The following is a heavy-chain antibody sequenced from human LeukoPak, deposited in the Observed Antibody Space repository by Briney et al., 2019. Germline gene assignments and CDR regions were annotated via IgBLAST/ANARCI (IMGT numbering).Heavy chain of an antibody. V-gene: IGHV2-5*01. CDR3: ARAVEFCSSTTCPNWFDP. CDR1: GVSLSTSAGG. Sequence: SGPTLVNPTQTLTLTCTFSGVSLSTSAGGVGWIRQPPGKALEWLALINWNDDKRYSPSLKNRLTITKDTSKNQVVLTMTNMDPVDTATYYCARAVEFCSSTTCPNWFDPWGQGTLVTVSS. D-gene: IGHD2-2*01. CDR2: INWNDDK. J-gene: IGHJ5*02.